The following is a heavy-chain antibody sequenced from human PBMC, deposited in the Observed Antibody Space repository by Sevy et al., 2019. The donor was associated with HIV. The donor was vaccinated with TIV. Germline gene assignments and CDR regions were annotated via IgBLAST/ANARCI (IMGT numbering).Heavy chain of an antibody. CDR2: ISSSSSYI. J-gene: IGHJ4*02. V-gene: IGHV3-21*01. D-gene: IGHD5-18*01. CDR3: ARDVTGYSYGYSTSFDY. CDR1: GFTFSSYS. Sequence: RGSLRLSCAASGFTFSSYSMNWVRQAPGKGLEWVSSISSSSSYIYYADSVKGRFTISRDNAKNSLYLQMNSLRAEDTAVYYCARDVTGYSYGYSTSFDYWGQGTLVTVSS.